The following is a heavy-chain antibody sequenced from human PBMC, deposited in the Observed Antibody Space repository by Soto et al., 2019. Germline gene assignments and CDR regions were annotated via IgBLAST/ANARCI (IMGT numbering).Heavy chain of an antibody. CDR1: GFTFSSYS. CDR3: ASGEIEALYDCWSGYTYYGMDV. V-gene: IGHV3-21*01. Sequence: GGSLRLSCAASGFTFSSYSMNWVRQAPGKGLEWVSSISSSSSYIYYADSVKGRFTISRDNAKNSLYLQMNSLRAEDTAVYYCASGEIEALYDCWSGYTYYGMDVWGQGTTVTVSS. J-gene: IGHJ6*02. D-gene: IGHD3-3*01. CDR2: ISSSSSYI.